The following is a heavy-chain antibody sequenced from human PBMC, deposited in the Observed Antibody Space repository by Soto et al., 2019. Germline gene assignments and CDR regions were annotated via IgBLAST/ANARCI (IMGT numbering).Heavy chain of an antibody. Sequence: QVQLVQSGAEVKKPGASVKVSCEATGYTFTGNYLHWVRQAPGQGLEWMGWIHPHSGATKYAQKFQGWVTMTRDTSISTAYVDLSSLKSNDTAVDYCVREGVGPTYGWFDPWGQGTVVTVSS. V-gene: IGHV1-2*04. CDR1: GYTFTGNY. D-gene: IGHD2-8*01. CDR2: IHPHSGAT. CDR3: VREGVGPTYGWFDP. J-gene: IGHJ5*02.